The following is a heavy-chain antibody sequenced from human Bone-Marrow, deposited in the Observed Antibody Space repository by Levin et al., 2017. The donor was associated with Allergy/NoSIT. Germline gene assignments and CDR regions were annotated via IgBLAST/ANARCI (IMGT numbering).Heavy chain of an antibody. J-gene: IGHJ4*02. D-gene: IGHD1-26*01. Sequence: SCAASGFTFSSYDMHWVRQATGKGLEWVSAIGTAGDTYYPGSVKGRFTISRENAKNSLYLQMNSLRAGDTAVYYCARASGSYYPLDYWGQGTLVTVSS. CDR2: IGTAGDT. V-gene: IGHV3-13*01. CDR1: GFTFSSYD. CDR3: ARASGSYYPLDY.